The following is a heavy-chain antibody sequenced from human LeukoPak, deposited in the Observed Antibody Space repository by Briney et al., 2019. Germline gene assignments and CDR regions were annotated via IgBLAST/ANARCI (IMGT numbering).Heavy chain of an antibody. CDR3: ASRESSMARSH. Sequence: GGSLRLSCTASGFIFSDYWMNWVRQVPGKGLEWVANIKEDGSVQDYVDSVRGRFTISRDDAKNSLYLQMNSLRAEDTAVYYCASRESSMARSHWGQGTLVTVSS. D-gene: IGHD3-10*01. J-gene: IGHJ4*02. CDR2: IKEDGSVQ. CDR1: GFIFSDYW. V-gene: IGHV3-7*01.